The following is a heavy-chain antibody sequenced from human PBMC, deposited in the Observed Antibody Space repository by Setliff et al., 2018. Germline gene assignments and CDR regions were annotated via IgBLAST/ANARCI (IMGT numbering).Heavy chain of an antibody. CDR1: GYTFTNYD. CDR2: INHKRGYT. D-gene: IGHD6-6*01. Sequence: ASVKVSCKASGYTFTNYDINWVRQAPGQGLEWMGWINHKRGYTGYVQKFQGRVSMTTNTSISTVYMELNSLRSDDTAVYYCARSVEKGLESWFDPWGQGTLVTVSS. CDR3: ARSVEKGLESWFDP. J-gene: IGHJ5*02. V-gene: IGHV1-8*02.